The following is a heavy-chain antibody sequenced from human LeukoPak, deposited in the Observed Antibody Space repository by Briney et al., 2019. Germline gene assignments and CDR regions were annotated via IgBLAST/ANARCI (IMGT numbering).Heavy chain of an antibody. J-gene: IGHJ3*01. CDR2: IYSGGLT. CDR3: ARSQGIADAFDV. CDR1: GVIVSSSF. Sequence: GGSLRLSCAATGVIVSSSFINWVRQAPGKGLEWVSVIYSGGLTYYADSVKGRFTISRDISKNTVDLQMNSLRGEDTAVFYCARSQGIADAFDVWGQGTMVTVSS. V-gene: IGHV3-66*02. D-gene: IGHD6-13*01.